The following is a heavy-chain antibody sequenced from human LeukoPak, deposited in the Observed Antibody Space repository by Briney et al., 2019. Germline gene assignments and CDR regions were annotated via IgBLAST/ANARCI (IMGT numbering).Heavy chain of an antibody. D-gene: IGHD3-3*01. CDR1: GGSISSYY. CDR3: ARGYDFWSGYYIY. J-gene: IGHJ4*02. Sequence: NPSETLSLTCTVSGGSISSYYWSWIRQPPGKGLEWIGYIYYSGSTNYNPSLKSRVTISVDTSKNQFSLKLSSVTAAGTAVYYCARGYDFWSGYYIYWGQGTLVTVSS. V-gene: IGHV4-59*01. CDR2: IYYSGST.